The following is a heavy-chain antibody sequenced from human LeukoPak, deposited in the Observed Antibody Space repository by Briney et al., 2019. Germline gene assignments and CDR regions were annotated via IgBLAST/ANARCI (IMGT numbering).Heavy chain of an antibody. V-gene: IGHV3-21*01. CDR3: AKPEGDYSSGWYYFEY. Sequence: GGSLRLSCAASGFTFSSYSMNWVRQAPGKGLEWVSSISRSSSSIYYADSVKGRFTISRDNAKNSLYLQMNSLRAEDTAVYYCAKPEGDYSSGWYYFEYWGQGTLVTVSS. CDR2: ISRSSSSI. J-gene: IGHJ4*02. CDR1: GFTFSSYS. D-gene: IGHD6-19*01.